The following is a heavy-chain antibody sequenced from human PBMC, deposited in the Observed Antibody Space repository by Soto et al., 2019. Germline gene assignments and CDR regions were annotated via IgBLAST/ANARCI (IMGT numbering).Heavy chain of an antibody. Sequence: VQLVESGGGVVQPGRSLRLSCAASGFTFSSYAMHWVRQAPGKGLEWVAVISYDGSNKYYADSVKGRFTISRDNSKNTLYLQMNSLRAEDTAVYYCARGGDSSGYFSWFDPWGQGTLVTVSS. CDR3: ARGGDSSGYFSWFDP. CDR2: ISYDGSNK. V-gene: IGHV3-30-3*01. CDR1: GFTFSSYA. J-gene: IGHJ5*02. D-gene: IGHD3-22*01.